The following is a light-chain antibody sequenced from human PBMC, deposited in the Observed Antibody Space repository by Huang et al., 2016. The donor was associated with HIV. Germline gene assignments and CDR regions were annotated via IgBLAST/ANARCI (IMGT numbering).Light chain of an antibody. CDR1: QSISSY. CDR2: AAS. V-gene: IGKV1-39*01. CDR3: QQSYSIPLT. J-gene: IGKJ4*01. Sequence: DIQMAQSPFSLSASVGDRVTITCRASQSISSYLNWYQQKPGKAPKLLIYAASSLQGGVPSRFSGSGSGTDFTLTINSLQPEDFTTYYCQQSYSIPLTFGGGTKVEIK.